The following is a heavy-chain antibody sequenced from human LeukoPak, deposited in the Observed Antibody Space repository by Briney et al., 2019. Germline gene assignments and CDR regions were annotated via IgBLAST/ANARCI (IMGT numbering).Heavy chain of an antibody. CDR3: ARHAMTTDYYYYYYMDV. CDR1: GYSFTSYW. J-gene: IGHJ6*03. D-gene: IGHD4-11*01. V-gene: IGHV5-51*01. Sequence: GESLKISCKGSGYSFTSYWIGWVRQMPGKGLEWMGIIYPGDSDTRYSPSLQGQVTISADKSISTAYLQWSSLKASDTAMYYCARHAMTTDYYYYYYMDVWGKGTTVTVSS. CDR2: IYPGDSDT.